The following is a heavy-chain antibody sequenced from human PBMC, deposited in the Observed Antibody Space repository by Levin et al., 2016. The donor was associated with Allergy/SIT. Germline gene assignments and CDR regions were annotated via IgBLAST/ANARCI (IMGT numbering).Heavy chain of an antibody. D-gene: IGHD2-8*01. Sequence: VRQMPGKGLEWMGRIDPSDSYTNYSPSFQGHVTISADKSISTAYLQWSSLKASDTAMYYCARGDYCTNGVCPPQDYGMDVWGQGTTVTVSS. J-gene: IGHJ6*02. CDR2: IDPSDSYT. CDR3: ARGDYCTNGVCPPQDYGMDV. V-gene: IGHV5-10-1*01.